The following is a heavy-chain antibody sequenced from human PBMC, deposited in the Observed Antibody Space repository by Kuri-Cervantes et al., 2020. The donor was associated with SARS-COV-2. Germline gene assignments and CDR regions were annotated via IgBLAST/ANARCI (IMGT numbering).Heavy chain of an antibody. Sequence: GESLKISCAASGFTFSSYWMHWVRQAPGKGLEWVSYISSSSSYTNYADSVKGRFTISRDNAKNSLYLQMNSLRAEYTAVYYCARDKARYYYYYGMDVWGQGTTVTVSS. J-gene: IGHJ6*02. D-gene: IGHD6-6*01. CDR2: ISSSSSYT. CDR3: ARDKARYYYYYGMDV. V-gene: IGHV3-21*05. CDR1: GFTFSSYW.